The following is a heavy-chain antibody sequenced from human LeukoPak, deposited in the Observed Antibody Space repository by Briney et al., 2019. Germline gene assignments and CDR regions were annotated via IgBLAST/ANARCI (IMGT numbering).Heavy chain of an antibody. CDR1: EFTFSSYE. J-gene: IGHJ4*02. CDR2: ISASGSGSNI. Sequence: QPGGSLRLSCVGSEFTFSSYEMNWVRQAPGKGLEWLSYISASGSGSNILYADSVKGRFTISRDNAKNSLYLQMNSLSAEDTGVYYCVRVRRDGSNFDFWGQGTLVTVSS. V-gene: IGHV3-48*03. CDR3: VRVRRDGSNFDF. D-gene: IGHD5-24*01.